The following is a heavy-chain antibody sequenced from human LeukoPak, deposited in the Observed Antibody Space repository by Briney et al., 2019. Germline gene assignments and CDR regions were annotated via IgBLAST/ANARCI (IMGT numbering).Heavy chain of an antibody. Sequence: GGSQRLSCAASGFTFSTYNMNWVRQAPGKGLEWVSSIRSSSSYIYYADSVKGRFTISRDNAKNSLYLQMNSLRAEDTAVYYCARVLRYFDWTKAPFDYWGQGTLVTVSS. CDR2: IRSSSSYI. CDR1: GFTFSTYN. J-gene: IGHJ4*02. V-gene: IGHV3-21*01. D-gene: IGHD3-9*01. CDR3: ARVLRYFDWTKAPFDY.